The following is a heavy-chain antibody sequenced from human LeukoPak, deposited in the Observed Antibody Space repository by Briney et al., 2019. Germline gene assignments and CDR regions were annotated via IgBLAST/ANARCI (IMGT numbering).Heavy chain of an antibody. Sequence: PRGSLRPSCAPSGFTFSSFGMHWVRQAPGKGLEWVAFIRYDGTDKYYADSVRGRFTISRDNSKNTLYLQMNSLRPEDTAVYYCAPRVVVITAPFDYWGQGTLVTVSS. J-gene: IGHJ4*02. CDR2: IRYDGTDK. CDR3: APRVVVITAPFDY. D-gene: IGHD2-21*01. CDR1: GFTFSSFG. V-gene: IGHV3-30*02.